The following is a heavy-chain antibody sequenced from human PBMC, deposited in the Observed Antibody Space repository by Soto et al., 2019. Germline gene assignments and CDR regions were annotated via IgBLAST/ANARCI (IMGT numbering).Heavy chain of an antibody. CDR1: GFTFSSYG. Sequence: PGGSLRLSCAASGFTFSSYGMHWVRQAPGKGLEWVAVIWYDGSNKYYADSVKGRFTISRDNSKNTLYLQMNSLRAEDTAVYYFARDPYDFWSGYPLSYFDYWGQGTLVTVSS. CDR2: IWYDGSNK. J-gene: IGHJ4*02. CDR3: ARDPYDFWSGYPLSYFDY. V-gene: IGHV3-33*01. D-gene: IGHD3-3*01.